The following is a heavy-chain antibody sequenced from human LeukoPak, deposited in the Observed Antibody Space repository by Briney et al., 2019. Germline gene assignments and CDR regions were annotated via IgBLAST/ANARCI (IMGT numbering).Heavy chain of an antibody. V-gene: IGHV3-48*01. J-gene: IGHJ4*02. CDR1: GFTFSSYS. CDR3: AKDLDIVATITGN. Sequence: GGSLRLSCAASGFTFSSYSMNWVRQAPGKGLEWVSYISSGSSSIYYADSVKGRLTISRDNAKNSLYLQMNSLGAEDTAVYYCAKDLDIVATITGNWGQGTLVTVSS. CDR2: ISSGSSSI. D-gene: IGHD5-12*01.